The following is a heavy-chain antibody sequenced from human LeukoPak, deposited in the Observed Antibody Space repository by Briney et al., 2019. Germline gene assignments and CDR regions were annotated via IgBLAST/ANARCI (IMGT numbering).Heavy chain of an antibody. V-gene: IGHV3-11*01. CDR3: ARDFTDSSGHVFDY. J-gene: IGHJ4*02. CDR2: ISSSGSTI. Sequence: GGSLSLSCAASGFTFSDYYMSWIRQAPGKGAEGVSYISSSGSTIYYADSVKGRFTISRDNAKNSLYLQMNSLRAEDTAVYYCARDFTDSSGHVFDYWGQGTLVTVSS. D-gene: IGHD3-22*01. CDR1: GFTFSDYY.